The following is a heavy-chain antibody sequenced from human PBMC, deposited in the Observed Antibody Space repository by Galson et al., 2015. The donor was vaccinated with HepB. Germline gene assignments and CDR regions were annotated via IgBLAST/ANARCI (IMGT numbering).Heavy chain of an antibody. CDR2: INPANGIT. CDR1: GYTFTTYV. Sequence: SVKVSCKASGYTFTTYVRHWVRQAPGERLEWMGGINPANGITIQSQKFQGRVTITKDTSTNPAYMELCSLRSEDTAVYYCARGSEYSDYWGKGTPVTVSS. J-gene: IGHJ4*01. V-gene: IGHV1-3*01. D-gene: IGHD2/OR15-2a*01. CDR3: ARGSEYSDY.